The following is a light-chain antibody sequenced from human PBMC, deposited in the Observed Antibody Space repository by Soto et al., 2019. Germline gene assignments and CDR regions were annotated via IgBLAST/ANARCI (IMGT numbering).Light chain of an antibody. J-gene: IGKJ1*01. Sequence: EIVLTQSPATLSLSPGERATLSCRASQSVSSYLAWYQQKPGKAPRLLIYDASTRATGIPARFSGSGSGTDFTLTISSLEREDFAVYYCQQRSNWPVTFGQGARVEIK. CDR3: QQRSNWPVT. CDR2: DAS. CDR1: QSVSSY. V-gene: IGKV3-11*01.